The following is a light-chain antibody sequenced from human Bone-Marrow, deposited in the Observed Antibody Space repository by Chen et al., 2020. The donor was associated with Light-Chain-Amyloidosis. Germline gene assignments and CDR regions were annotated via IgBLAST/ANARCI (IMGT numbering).Light chain of an antibody. CDR3: QVWDRSSDRPV. CDR1: NIGSTS. Sequence: SYVLTQPSSVSVAPGQTATIACGGNNIGSTSVHWYQQTPGQAPLLVVYDDSDRPSGIPERLTGANSGIRTTLPVRRLEAGDEADYCCQVWDRSSDRPVFGGGTKLTVL. J-gene: IGLJ3*02. V-gene: IGLV3-21*02. CDR2: DDS.